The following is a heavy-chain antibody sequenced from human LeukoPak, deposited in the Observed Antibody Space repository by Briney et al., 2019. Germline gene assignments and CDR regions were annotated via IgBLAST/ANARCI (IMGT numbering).Heavy chain of an antibody. CDR1: GFTFSSYA. Sequence: TGGSLILSCSASGFTFSSYAMHWVRQAPGKGLEFVSAISPNGGSTYYADSVKGRFTISRDNSKNTLYLQMSSLRAEDTAVYYCVKTLGSSREGFDYWGQGTLVTVSS. V-gene: IGHV3-64D*08. CDR3: VKTLGSSREGFDY. J-gene: IGHJ4*02. CDR2: ISPNGGST. D-gene: IGHD1-26*01.